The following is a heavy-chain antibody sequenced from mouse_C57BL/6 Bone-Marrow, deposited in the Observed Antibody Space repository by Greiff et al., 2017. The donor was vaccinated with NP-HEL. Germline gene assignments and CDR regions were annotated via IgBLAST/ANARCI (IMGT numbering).Heavy chain of an antibody. CDR3: ARVGNWYFDV. CDR2: ISYDGSN. D-gene: IGHD4-1*01. J-gene: IGHJ1*03. Sequence: EVKLQESGPGLVKPSQSLSLTCSVTGYSITSGYYWNWIRQFPGNKLEWMGYISYDGSNNYNPSLKNRISITRDTSKNQFFLKLNSVTTEETATYYCARVGNWYFDVWGTGTTVTVSS. V-gene: IGHV3-6*01. CDR1: GYSITSGYY.